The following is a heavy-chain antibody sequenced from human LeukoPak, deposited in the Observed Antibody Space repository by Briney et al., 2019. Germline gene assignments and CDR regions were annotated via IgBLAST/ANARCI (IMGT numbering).Heavy chain of an antibody. CDR2: IYYSGST. V-gene: IGHV4-39*01. CDR1: GGSISSSSDY. CDR3: ARPGGNYGPPFDP. J-gene: IGHJ5*02. Sequence: SETLSLTCTVSGGSISSSSDYWGWIRQPPGKGLEWIGTIYYSGSTYYNPSLRSRVTISVDTSKNQFSLNLTSVTAADTAVYYCARPGGNYGPPFDPWGQGTLVTVSS. D-gene: IGHD3-10*01.